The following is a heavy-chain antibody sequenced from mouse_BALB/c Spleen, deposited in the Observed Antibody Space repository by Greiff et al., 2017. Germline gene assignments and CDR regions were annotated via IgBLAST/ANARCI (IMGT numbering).Heavy chain of an antibody. Sequence: DVMLVESGGGLVQPGGSLRLSCATSGFTFTDYYMSWVRQPPGKALEWLGFIRNKANGYTTEYSASVKGRFTISRDNSQSILYLQMNTLRAEDSATYYCARDGPFAYWGQGTLVTVSA. CDR3: ARDGPFAY. V-gene: IGHV7-3*02. J-gene: IGHJ3*01. CDR1: GFTFTDYY. CDR2: IRNKANGYTT.